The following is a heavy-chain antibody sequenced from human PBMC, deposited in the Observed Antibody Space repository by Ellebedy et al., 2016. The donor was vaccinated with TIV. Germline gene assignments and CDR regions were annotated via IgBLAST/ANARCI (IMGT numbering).Heavy chain of an antibody. CDR1: GYTFTSYD. CDR3: ARLRLWELLDY. CDR2: IDTKTGNP. D-gene: IGHD1-26*01. J-gene: IGHJ4*02. V-gene: IGHV7-4-1*02. Sequence: AASVKVSCKTSGYTFTSYDMIWVRQAPGQGLEWMGWIDTKTGNPTYAQGFTGRFVFSLDTSVSTAYLQISNLKAEDTAVFYCARLRLWELLDYWGQGTRVTVSS.